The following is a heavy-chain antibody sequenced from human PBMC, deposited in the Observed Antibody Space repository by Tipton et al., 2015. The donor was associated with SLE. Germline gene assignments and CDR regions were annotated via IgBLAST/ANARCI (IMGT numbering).Heavy chain of an antibody. CDR3: ARVPVDGYSSSWYANYYYYYYMDV. J-gene: IGHJ6*03. Sequence: LRLSCTVSGGSISSYYWGWIRQPPGKGLEWIGSIYYSGSTYYNPSLKSRVTISVDTSKNQFSLKLSSVTAADTAVYYCARVPVDGYSSSWYANYYYYYYMDVWGKGTTVTVSS. D-gene: IGHD6-13*01. V-gene: IGHV4-39*07. CDR2: IYYSGST. CDR1: GGSISSYY.